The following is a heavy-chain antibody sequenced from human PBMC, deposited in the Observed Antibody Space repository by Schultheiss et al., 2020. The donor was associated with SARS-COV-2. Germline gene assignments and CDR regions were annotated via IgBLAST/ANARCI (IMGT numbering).Heavy chain of an antibody. Sequence: GESLKISCAASGFTFSSYSMNWVRQAPGKGLEWVSSISSSSSYIYYADSVKGRFTISRDNAKNSLYLQMNSLRAEDTAVYYCARDSMAVEYYGMDVWGQGTTVTVSS. J-gene: IGHJ6*02. D-gene: IGHD6-19*01. CDR2: ISSSSSYI. CDR3: ARDSMAVEYYGMDV. CDR1: GFTFSSYS. V-gene: IGHV3-21*01.